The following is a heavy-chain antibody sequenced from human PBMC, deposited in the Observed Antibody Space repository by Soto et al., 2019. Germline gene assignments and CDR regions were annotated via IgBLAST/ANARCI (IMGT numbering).Heavy chain of an antibody. D-gene: IGHD3-16*01. J-gene: IGHJ6*02. CDR1: GFTFSSYA. V-gene: IGHV3-23*01. CDR3: AKCGGGGPPNYYGMDA. Sequence: GGSLRLSCAASGFTFSSYAMSWVRQAPGKGLEWVSAISGSGGSTYYADSVKGRFTISRDNSKNTLYLQMNSLRAEDTAVYYCAKCGGGGPPNYYGMDAWGQGTTVTVSS. CDR2: ISGSGGST.